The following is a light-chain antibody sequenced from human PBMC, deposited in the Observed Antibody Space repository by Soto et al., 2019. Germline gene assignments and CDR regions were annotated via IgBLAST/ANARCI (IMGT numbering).Light chain of an antibody. V-gene: IGKV3-20*01. CDR3: QQYGSSPRT. CDR2: SAS. Sequence: VLTQSPATLALSAGETATLSCRASESVASPYLAWYQQTPGQAPSLLFYSASRRATGVPDMFSGSGSGTDFTLTISRLEPEDFAVYYCQQYGSSPRTFGPGTKVDIK. CDR1: ESVASPY. J-gene: IGKJ3*01.